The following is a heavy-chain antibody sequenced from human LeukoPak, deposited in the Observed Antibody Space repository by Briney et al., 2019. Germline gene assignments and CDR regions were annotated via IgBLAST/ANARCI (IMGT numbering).Heavy chain of an antibody. J-gene: IGHJ4*02. CDR3: ARSGYSYVSIDY. Sequence: ASVKVSCKASGYTFTGYYMHWVRQAPGQGLECMGRINPNSGGTNYAQKFQGRVTMTRDTSISTAYMELSRLRSDDTAVYYCARSGYSYVSIDYWGQGTLVTVSS. D-gene: IGHD5-18*01. CDR2: INPNSGGT. V-gene: IGHV1-2*06. CDR1: GYTFTGYY.